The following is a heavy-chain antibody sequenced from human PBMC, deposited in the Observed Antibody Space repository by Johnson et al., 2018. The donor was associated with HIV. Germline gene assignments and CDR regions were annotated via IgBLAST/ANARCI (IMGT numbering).Heavy chain of an antibody. CDR1: GFTFSSYG. CDR2: ISYDGSNK. J-gene: IGHJ3*02. V-gene: IGHV3-30*18. CDR3: AKDLRRYPAFDI. Sequence: QVQLVESGGGVVQPGRSLRLSCAASGFTFSSYGMHWVRQAPGKGLEWVAVISYDGSNKYYADSVKGRFTISRDNSKNSLYLQMNSLRTEDTALYYCAKDLRRYPAFDIWGQGTMVTVSS. D-gene: IGHD1-1*01.